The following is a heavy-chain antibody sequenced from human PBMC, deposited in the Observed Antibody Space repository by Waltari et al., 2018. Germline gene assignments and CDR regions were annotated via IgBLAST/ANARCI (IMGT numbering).Heavy chain of an antibody. CDR3: ARDGGYYDFWSGYYTGAFDI. J-gene: IGHJ3*02. V-gene: IGHV3-53*01. CDR1: GFTVSSNY. Sequence: EVQLVESGGGLIQPGGSLRLSCAASGFTVSSNYMSWVRQAPGKGLEWVSVIYSGGSTYYADSVKGRFTISRDNSKNTLYLQMNSLRAEDTAVYYCARDGGYYDFWSGYYTGAFDIWGQGTMVTVSS. D-gene: IGHD3-3*01. CDR2: IYSGGST.